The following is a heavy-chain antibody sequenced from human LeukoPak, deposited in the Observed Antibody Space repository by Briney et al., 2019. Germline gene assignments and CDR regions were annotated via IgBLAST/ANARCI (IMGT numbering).Heavy chain of an antibody. CDR2: ISSNGGST. CDR3: VKGVGSSSWIHYFDY. CDR1: GFTFSSYA. J-gene: IGHJ4*02. V-gene: IGHV3-64D*09. D-gene: IGHD6-13*01. Sequence: GGSLRLSCSASGFTFSSYAMHWVRQAPGKGLEYVSAISSNGGSTYYADSVKGRFTISRDNSKNTLYLQMSSLRAEDTAVYYCVKGVGSSSWIHYFDYWGQGTLVTVSS.